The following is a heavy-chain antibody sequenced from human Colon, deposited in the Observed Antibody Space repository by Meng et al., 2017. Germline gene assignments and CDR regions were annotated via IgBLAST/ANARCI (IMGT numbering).Heavy chain of an antibody. CDR3: ARHGGYYQDF. D-gene: IGHD4-23*01. CDR2: IDHRGSA. Sequence: GPGLLKPLGTPAASCSVAGASFTFNSSWSGGRPPPGRGLEGIGQIDHRGSAYYRPSLNPRVTMSLDKSRNQFSLRLTSVTAADTAVYYCARHGGYYQDFWGQGTLVTVSS. V-gene: IGHV4-4*02. CDR1: GASFTFNSS. J-gene: IGHJ4*02.